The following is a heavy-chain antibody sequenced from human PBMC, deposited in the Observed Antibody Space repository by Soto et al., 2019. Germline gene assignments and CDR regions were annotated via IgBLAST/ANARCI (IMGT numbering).Heavy chain of an antibody. D-gene: IGHD6-13*01. V-gene: IGHV3-23*01. CDR3: AKDTLKSSSWLPTTTDN. CDR1: GFTFSSYA. J-gene: IGHJ4*02. CDR2: ISDTGINT. Sequence: EVQLLESGGGLVQPGGSLRLSCAVSGFTFSSYAMTWVRQAPGKGLEWVSAISDTGINTYYADSVKGRFTISRDNSKNTLYLQLNSARAEDTAVYYCAKDTLKSSSWLPTTTDNWGQGTLVTVSS.